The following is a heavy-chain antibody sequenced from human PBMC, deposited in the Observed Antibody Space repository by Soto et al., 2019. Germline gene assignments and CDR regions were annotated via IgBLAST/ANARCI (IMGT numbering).Heavy chain of an antibody. Sequence: ASVKVSCKASGYTFTSYGISWVRQAPGQGLEWMGWISAYNGNTNYAQKLQGRVTMTTDTSTSTAYMELRSLRSDDTAVYYCARDRRCSSTSCYTFGNWFDPWGQGTLVTSPQ. CDR2: ISAYNGNT. D-gene: IGHD2-2*02. CDR3: ARDRRCSSTSCYTFGNWFDP. CDR1: GYTFTSYG. V-gene: IGHV1-18*04. J-gene: IGHJ5*02.